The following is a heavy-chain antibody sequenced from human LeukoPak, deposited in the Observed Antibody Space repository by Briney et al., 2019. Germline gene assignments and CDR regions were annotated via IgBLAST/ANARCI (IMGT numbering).Heavy chain of an antibody. CDR2: ISSGGNTI. Sequence: GGSLRLSCAASGFTFSSYEMNWVRQAPGKGLEWVSYISSGGNTIYHADSVKGRFTISRDNAKNSLYLQMNSLRAEDTSVYYCAREGTAIVSFDYWGQGTLVTVSS. CDR1: GFTFSSYE. J-gene: IGHJ4*02. V-gene: IGHV3-48*03. D-gene: IGHD5-18*01. CDR3: AREGTAIVSFDY.